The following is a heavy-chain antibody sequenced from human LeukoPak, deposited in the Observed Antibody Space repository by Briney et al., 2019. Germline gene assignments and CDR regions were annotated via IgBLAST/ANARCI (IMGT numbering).Heavy chain of an antibody. D-gene: IGHD4-11*01. V-gene: IGHV3-23*01. J-gene: IGHJ4*02. CDR1: GFTFSNYA. CDR3: VKGVDYSNSPTHTRGLRY. CDR2: LRGSGTYL. Sequence: AGGSLRLSCAASGFTFSNYAMSGVRQAPGKGLEWVSALRGSGTYLYYADSVKGRFTISRDNSEHTVYLQMSSLRVEDTAIFYCVKGVDYSNSPTHTRGLRYWGQGTLVTVSS.